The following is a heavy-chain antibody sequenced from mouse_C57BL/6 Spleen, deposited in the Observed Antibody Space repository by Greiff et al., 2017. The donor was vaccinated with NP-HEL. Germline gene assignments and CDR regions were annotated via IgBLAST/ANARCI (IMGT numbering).Heavy chain of an antibody. J-gene: IGHJ1*03. D-gene: IGHD1-1*01. CDR3: ARDNTTVVSHWYFDV. CDR2: INYDGSST. Sequence: EVMLVESEGGLVQPGSSMKLSCTASGFTFSDYYMAWVRQVPEKGLEWVANINYDGSSTYYLDSLKSRFIISRDNAKNILYLQMSSLKSEDTAMYYCARDNTTVVSHWYFDVWGTGTTVTVSS. CDR1: GFTFSDYY. V-gene: IGHV5-16*01.